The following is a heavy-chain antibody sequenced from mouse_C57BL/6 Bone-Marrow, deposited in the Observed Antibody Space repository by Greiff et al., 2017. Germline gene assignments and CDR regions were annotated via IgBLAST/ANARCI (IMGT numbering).Heavy chain of an antibody. CDR1: GFTFSSYG. Sequence: EVKLVESGGDLVKPGGSLKLSCAASGFTFSSYGMSWVRQTPDKRLEWVATISSGGSYTYYPDSVKGRFTISRDNAKNTLYLQMSSLKSEDTAMYYCARQWATVVPYYFDYWGQGTTLTVSS. D-gene: IGHD1-1*01. J-gene: IGHJ2*01. CDR2: ISSGGSYT. CDR3: ARQWATVVPYYFDY. V-gene: IGHV5-6*01.